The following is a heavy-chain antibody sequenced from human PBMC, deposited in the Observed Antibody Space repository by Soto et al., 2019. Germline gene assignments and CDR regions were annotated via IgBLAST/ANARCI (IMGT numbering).Heavy chain of an antibody. D-gene: IGHD1-26*01. CDR2: ISHDGSDI. V-gene: IGHV3-30-3*01. CDR3: ARFYSGSYYYFDY. CDR1: GFTFSIYS. Sequence: PGGSLRLSCAASGFTFSIYSMHWVRQAPGKGLEWVAVISHDGSDIYYDDSVKGRFTISRDNSKNTLFLQMNSLRAEDTAVYYCARFYSGSYYYFDYWGQGTLVTVSS. J-gene: IGHJ4*02.